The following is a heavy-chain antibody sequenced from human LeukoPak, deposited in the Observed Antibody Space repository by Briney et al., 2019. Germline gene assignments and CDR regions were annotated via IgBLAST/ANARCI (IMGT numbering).Heavy chain of an antibody. Sequence: GGSLRLSCAASGFTFSSYWMSWVRQAPGKGLEWVANIKQDGSEKYYVDSVKGRFTISRDNSKNTLYLQMNSLRAEDTAVYYCARDPAGGYDAFDIWGQGTMVTVSS. CDR3: ARDPAGGYDAFDI. V-gene: IGHV3-7*03. J-gene: IGHJ3*02. CDR1: GFTFSSYW. CDR2: IKQDGSEK. D-gene: IGHD3-10*01.